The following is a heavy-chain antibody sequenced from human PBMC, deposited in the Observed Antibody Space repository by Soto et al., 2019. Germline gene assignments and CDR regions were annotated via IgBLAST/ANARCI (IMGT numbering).Heavy chain of an antibody. CDR2: IYYSGST. CDR1: GDSISSRSYY. CDR3: ARVISSSSSLGLRYYYYGMDV. V-gene: IGHV4-39*01. J-gene: IGHJ6*02. D-gene: IGHD6-6*01. Sequence: SETMSLTCTVSGDSISSRSYYCGWIRQPPGKVLEWFGSIYYSGSTYYNPSLNSRVTMSVDTSKSQFSLKLSSVTAADTAVYYCARVISSSSSLGLRYYYYGMDVWGQGTTVTVSS.